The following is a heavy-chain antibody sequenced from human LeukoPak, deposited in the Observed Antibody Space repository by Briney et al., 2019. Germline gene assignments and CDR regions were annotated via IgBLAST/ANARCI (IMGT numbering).Heavy chain of an antibody. CDR3: AKEGGYDTPYYYYMDV. CDR1: GFTVSSNY. CDR2: IYSGGST. D-gene: IGHD5-12*01. Sequence: GGSLRLSCAASGFTVSSNYMSWVRQAPGKGLEWVSVIYSGGSTYYADSVKGRFTISRDNSKNTLYLQMNSLRAEDTAVYYCAKEGGYDTPYYYYMDVWGKGTTVTVSS. V-gene: IGHV3-66*01. J-gene: IGHJ6*03.